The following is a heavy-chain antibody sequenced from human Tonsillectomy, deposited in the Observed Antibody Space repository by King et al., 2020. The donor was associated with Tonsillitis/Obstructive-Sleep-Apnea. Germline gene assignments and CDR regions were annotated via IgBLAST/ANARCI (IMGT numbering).Heavy chain of an antibody. J-gene: IGHJ4*02. CDR3: ARESSVTTSFDY. CDR2: ISYDGSNK. V-gene: IGHV3-30*01. CDR1: GFTFSSYA. D-gene: IGHD4-11*01. Sequence: VQLVESGGGVVQPGRSLRLSCAASGFTFSSYAMHWVRQAPGKGLEWVAVISYDGSNKYYADSVKGRFTISRDNSKTTLYLQMNSLRAEDTAVYYCARESSVTTSFDYWGQGTLVTVSS.